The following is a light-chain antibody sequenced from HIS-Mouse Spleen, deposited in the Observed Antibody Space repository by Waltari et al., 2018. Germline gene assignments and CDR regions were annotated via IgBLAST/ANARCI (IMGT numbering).Light chain of an antibody. V-gene: IGLV3-10*01. CDR1: ALPKKY. Sequence: SYELTQPPSVSVSPGQTARITCSGDALPKKYAYWYQQKSGQAPVLVIYEDSKRPSGIPERFSGSKSGTSASLAISGLQSEDEADYYCAAWDDSLNGPVFGTGTKVTVL. CDR3: AAWDDSLNGPV. J-gene: IGLJ1*01. CDR2: EDS.